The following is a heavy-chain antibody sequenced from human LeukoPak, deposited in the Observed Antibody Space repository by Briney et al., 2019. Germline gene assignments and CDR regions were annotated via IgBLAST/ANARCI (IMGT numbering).Heavy chain of an antibody. J-gene: IGHJ5*02. Sequence: GGSLRLSCAASGFTFSSYGMHWVRQAPGKGLEWVAVISYDGSNKYYADSVKGRFTISRDNSKNTLYLQMNSLRAEDTAVYYCARDHSSGWYSSNWFDPWGQGTLVTVSS. D-gene: IGHD6-19*01. CDR2: ISYDGSNK. V-gene: IGHV3-30*19. CDR1: GFTFSSYG. CDR3: ARDHSSGWYSSNWFDP.